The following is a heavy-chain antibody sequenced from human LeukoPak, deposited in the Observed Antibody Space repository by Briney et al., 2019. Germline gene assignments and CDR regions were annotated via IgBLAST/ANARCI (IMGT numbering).Heavy chain of an antibody. CDR1: GGSISSSSYY. Sequence: PSETLSLTCTVSGGSISSSSYYWGWIRQPPGKGLEWVGSIYYSGSTYYNPSLKSRVTISVDTSKNQFSLKLSSVTAADTAVYYCARIDSGYWGQGTLVTVSS. J-gene: IGHJ4*02. V-gene: IGHV4-39*01. CDR2: IYYSGST. CDR3: ARIDSGY. D-gene: IGHD3-10*01.